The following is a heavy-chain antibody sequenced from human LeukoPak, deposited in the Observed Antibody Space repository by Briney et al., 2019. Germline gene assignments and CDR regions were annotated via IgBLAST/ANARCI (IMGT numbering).Heavy chain of an antibody. V-gene: IGHV3-23*01. CDR3: AKTLRPLSCSSTGCYAVIYYYYYGMDV. D-gene: IGHD2-2*01. CDR2: ISGSGGST. CDR1: GFTFSSYA. J-gene: IGHJ6*02. Sequence: GGSLRLSCAASGFTFSSYAMSWVRQAPGKGLEWVSAISGSGGSTYYADSVKGRFTISRDNSKNTLYLQMNSLRAEDTAVYYCAKTLRPLSCSSTGCYAVIYYYYYGMDVWGQGTTVTVSS.